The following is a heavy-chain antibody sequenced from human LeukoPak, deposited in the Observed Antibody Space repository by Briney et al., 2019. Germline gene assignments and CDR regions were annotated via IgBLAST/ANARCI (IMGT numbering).Heavy chain of an antibody. J-gene: IGHJ5*02. CDR2: INCNGGGT. Sequence: ASVKVSCTASGYTFTGYYIHWVRQAPGQGLEWMGRINCNGGGTSYAQKFQGRVTMTRDTSISTAYMELDRLTSDDTAVYYCARDYGPYPGCSWFDPWGQGTLVTVSS. CDR3: ARDYGPYPGCSWFDP. CDR1: GYTFTGYY. V-gene: IGHV1-2*06. D-gene: IGHD2-21*01.